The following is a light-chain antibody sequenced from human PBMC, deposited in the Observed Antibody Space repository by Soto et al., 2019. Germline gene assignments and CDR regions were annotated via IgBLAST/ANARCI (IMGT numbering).Light chain of an antibody. V-gene: IGKV3-11*01. Sequence: EIVLTQSPATLSLSPGERATLSCRASQSVSSYLAWYQQKPGQAPRLLIYGASNRATGIPARFSGSGSGTDFTLTISSLEPEDFAVYYCQQRSNFFGPGTKVDIK. CDR1: QSVSSY. CDR2: GAS. J-gene: IGKJ3*01. CDR3: QQRSNF.